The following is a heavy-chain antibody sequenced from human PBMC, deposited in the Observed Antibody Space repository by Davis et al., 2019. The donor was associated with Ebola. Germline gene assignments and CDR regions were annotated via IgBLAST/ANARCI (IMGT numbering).Heavy chain of an antibody. Sequence: GESLKISCTTSGFTFNNYVMHWVRQAPGKGLEWVAVIWSDGSSQHYADSVKGRFTISRDNSKNTLYLQMNSLRAEDTAVYYCARDYFDSSGCFDYWGQGTLVTVSS. CDR1: GFTFNNYV. J-gene: IGHJ4*02. CDR2: IWSDGSSQ. D-gene: IGHD3-22*01. CDR3: ARDYFDSSGCFDY. V-gene: IGHV3-33*01.